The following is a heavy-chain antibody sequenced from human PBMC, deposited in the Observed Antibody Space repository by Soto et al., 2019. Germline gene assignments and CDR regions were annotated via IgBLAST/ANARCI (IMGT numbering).Heavy chain of an antibody. V-gene: IGHV5-51*03. CDR2: ISPPDSDT. Sequence: EVQLVQSGAEVKKPGESLKISCKDSGYSFTSFTINWIAWVRQMPGKGLEWMGIISPPDSDTKYSPSSQGQVTISVDQSINTAYLRWSSLKASDTAMYYCARVQRGPQGFLTGLDPWGQGTLVTVSS. CDR1: GYSFTSFTINW. CDR3: ARVQRGPQGFLTGLDP. J-gene: IGHJ5*02.